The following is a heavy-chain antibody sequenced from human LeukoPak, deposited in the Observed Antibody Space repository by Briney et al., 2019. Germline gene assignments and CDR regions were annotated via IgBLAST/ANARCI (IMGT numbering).Heavy chain of an antibody. V-gene: IGHV1-69*13. CDR3: ARDSGFLEWQYYFVY. Sequence: GASVKVSCKASGGTFSSYAISWVRQAPGQGLEWMGGIIPIFGTANYAQKFQGRVTITADESTSTAYMELSSLRSEDTAVYYCARDSGFLEWQYYFVYWGQGTLVTVSS. CDR2: IIPIFGTA. D-gene: IGHD3-3*01. CDR1: GGTFSSYA. J-gene: IGHJ4*02.